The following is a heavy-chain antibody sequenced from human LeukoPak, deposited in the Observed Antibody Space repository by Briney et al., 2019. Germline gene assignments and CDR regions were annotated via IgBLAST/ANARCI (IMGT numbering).Heavy chain of an antibody. D-gene: IGHD4-17*01. V-gene: IGHV4-34*01. CDR2: INHSGST. Sequence: SETLSLTCAVYGGSFSGYYWSWIRQPPGKGLEWIGEINHSGSTNYNPSLKSRVTISVDTSKNQFSLKLNSVTAAGTAVYYCARVPRLYGAHFDYWGQGTLVTVSS. CDR1: GGSFSGYY. J-gene: IGHJ4*02. CDR3: ARVPRLYGAHFDY.